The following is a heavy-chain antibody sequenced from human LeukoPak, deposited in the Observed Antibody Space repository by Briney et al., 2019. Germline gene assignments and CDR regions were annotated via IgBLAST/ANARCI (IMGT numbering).Heavy chain of an antibody. CDR2: ISSSGSTI. CDR1: GFTFSSYE. Sequence: PGGSLRLSCAASGFTFSSYEMNWVRQAPGKGLEWVSYISSSGSTIYYADSVKGRFTISRDNAKNSLYLQMNSLRAEDTAVYYCARDLQRMVRGVFDYWGQGTLVTVSS. D-gene: IGHD3-10*01. CDR3: ARDLQRMVRGVFDY. V-gene: IGHV3-48*03. J-gene: IGHJ4*02.